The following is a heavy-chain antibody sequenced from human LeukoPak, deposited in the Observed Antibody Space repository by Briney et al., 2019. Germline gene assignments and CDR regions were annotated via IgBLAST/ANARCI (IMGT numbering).Heavy chain of an antibody. CDR1: GGSISGYY. CDR2: ISYSGST. D-gene: IGHD3-22*01. V-gene: IGHV4-59*01. Sequence: SETLSLTCTVSGGSISGYYWSWIRQPPGKGLEWIAYISYSGSTNYNPSLKSRVIISVDTSTNQFSLKLSSVTAADTAVYYCARLDDSSGLVVDYWGQGTLVTVSS. J-gene: IGHJ4*02. CDR3: ARLDDSSGLVVDY.